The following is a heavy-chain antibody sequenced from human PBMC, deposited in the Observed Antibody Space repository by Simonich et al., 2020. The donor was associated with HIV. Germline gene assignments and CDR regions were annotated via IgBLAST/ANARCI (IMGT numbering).Heavy chain of an antibody. J-gene: IGHJ3*02. D-gene: IGHD6-13*01. Sequence: QVQLQQLGAGLLKPSETLSLSCAVYGGSFNTYYWSWIRQPTGKGLAWIGEIHHSGSTNYNPSPQNRVTKSVDTSKNQFSLKLSSVTAADTAVYYCARGRYSSSSHDVFDSWGQGTMVTVSS. CDR2: IHHSGST. CDR3: ARGRYSSSSHDVFDS. V-gene: IGHV4-34*01. CDR1: GGSFNTYY.